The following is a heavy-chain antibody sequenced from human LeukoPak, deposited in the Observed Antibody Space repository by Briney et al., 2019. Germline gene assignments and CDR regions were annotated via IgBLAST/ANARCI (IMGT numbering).Heavy chain of an antibody. CDR1: GGSISSSSYY. V-gene: IGHV4-39*01. Sequence: SETLSLTCTVSGGSISSSSYYWGWIRQPPGKGLEWIGSIYYSGRTYYNPSLKSRVTISVDTSKNQFSLKLSSVTAADTALYYCARAYCGGDCYLNWFDPWGQGTLVTVSS. CDR2: IYYSGRT. CDR3: ARAYCGGDCYLNWFDP. J-gene: IGHJ5*02. D-gene: IGHD2-21*01.